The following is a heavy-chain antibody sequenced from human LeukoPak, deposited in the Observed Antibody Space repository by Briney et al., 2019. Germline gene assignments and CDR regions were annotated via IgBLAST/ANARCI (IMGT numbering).Heavy chain of an antibody. CDR1: GYTFTSHY. CDR3: ATGGAGSRSGYYYFDY. Sequence: ASVKVSCKASGYTFTSHYVHWVRQAPGQGLEWMGIINPSGGSTRYAQKLQRRVTMTRDTSTSTVYMELSSLRSEATAVYYCATGGAGSRSGYYYFDYWGQGTLVTVSS. V-gene: IGHV1-46*01. J-gene: IGHJ4*02. CDR2: INPSGGST. D-gene: IGHD3-22*01.